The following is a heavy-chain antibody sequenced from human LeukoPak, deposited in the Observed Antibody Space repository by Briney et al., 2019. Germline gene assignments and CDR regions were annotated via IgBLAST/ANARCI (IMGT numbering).Heavy chain of an antibody. Sequence: SETLSLTCTVSGGSLSSYYWSWVRQPPGKRLEWIGYIHYTGSTEHNPSLKSRVTISADTSKNQFSLKLISVTAADTAVYYCARLLDSGSQDTWGQGTLVTVSS. CDR3: ARLLDSGSQDT. CDR2: IHYTGST. V-gene: IGHV4-59*01. CDR1: GGSLSSYY. D-gene: IGHD3-10*01. J-gene: IGHJ5*02.